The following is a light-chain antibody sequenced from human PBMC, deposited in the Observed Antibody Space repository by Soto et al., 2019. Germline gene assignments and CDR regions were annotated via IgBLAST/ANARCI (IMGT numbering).Light chain of an antibody. CDR2: DAS. J-gene: IGKJ1*01. CDR1: QSVSSSY. Sequence: EIVMTQSPATLSLSPGERATLSCGASQSVSSSYLAWYLQKPGLAPRLLIYDASSRATGIPDRFSGSGSGTDFTLTISRLEPEDFAVYYCQQYGSSPPTFGQGTKVDIK. CDR3: QQYGSSPPT. V-gene: IGKV3D-20*01.